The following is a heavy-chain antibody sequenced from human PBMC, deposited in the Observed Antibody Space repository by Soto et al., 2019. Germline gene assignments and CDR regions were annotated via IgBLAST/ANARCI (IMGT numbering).Heavy chain of an antibody. CDR1: GFTFSSYA. Sequence: GGSLRLSCAASGFTFSSYAMHWVRQAPGKGLEWVGFISYDGSNKYYEYSVKVRFTISIDNSNNTLYLQMKSLRAEDTAVYYCARGASGYRYGPRTDYYGMYXWGQGTTVTVS. CDR3: ARGASGYRYGPRTDYYGMYX. CDR2: ISYDGSNK. V-gene: IGHV3-30-3*01. J-gene: IGHJ6*02. D-gene: IGHD5-18*01.